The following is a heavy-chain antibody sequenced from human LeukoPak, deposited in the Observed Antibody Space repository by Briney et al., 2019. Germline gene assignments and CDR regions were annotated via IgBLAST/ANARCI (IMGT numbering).Heavy chain of an antibody. CDR1: GYTFTGYY. CDR3: ARLRGEYSSSASTFYYYYYYMDV. J-gene: IGHJ6*03. V-gene: IGHV1-2*02. Sequence: ASVKVSCKASGYTFTGYYMHWVRQAPGQGLEWMGWINPNSGGTNYAQKFQGRVTMTRDTSISTAYMELSRLRSDDTAVYYCARLRGEYSSSASTFYYYYYYMDVWGKGTTVTVSS. D-gene: IGHD6-6*01. CDR2: INPNSGGT.